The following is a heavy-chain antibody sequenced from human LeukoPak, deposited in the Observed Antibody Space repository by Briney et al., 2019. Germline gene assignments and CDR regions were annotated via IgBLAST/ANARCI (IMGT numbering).Heavy chain of an antibody. CDR2: IRYDGSNK. CDR1: GFTFSSYG. J-gene: IGHJ4*02. V-gene: IGHV3-30*02. Sequence: GGSLGLSCAASGFTFSSYGMHWVRQAPGKGLEWVAFIRYDGSNKYYADSVKGRFTISRDNSKNTLYLQMNGLRAEDTAVYYCAKDYYDSSGYQRSGYWGQGTLVTVSS. CDR3: AKDYYDSSGYQRSGY. D-gene: IGHD3-22*01.